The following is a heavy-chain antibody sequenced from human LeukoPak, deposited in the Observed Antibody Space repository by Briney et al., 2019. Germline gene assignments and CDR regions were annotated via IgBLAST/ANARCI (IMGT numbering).Heavy chain of an antibody. D-gene: IGHD2-2*01. CDR1: GLIFSGSC. CDR3: ARSLPAAI. J-gene: IGHJ4*02. Sequence: GGSLRLSCAASGLIFSGSCMNWVRQAPGKGLEWISYISGSGSTIYYADSVKGRFTISRDNAKNSLYLQMNSLRGEDTAVYYCARSLPAAIWGQGTLVTVSS. CDR2: ISGSGSTI. V-gene: IGHV3-48*01.